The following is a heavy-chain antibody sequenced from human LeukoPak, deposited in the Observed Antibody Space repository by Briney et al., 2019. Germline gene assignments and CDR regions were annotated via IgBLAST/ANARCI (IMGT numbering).Heavy chain of an antibody. Sequence: PSETLSLTCTVSGGSISSYYWSWIRQPPGKGLEWIGYIYYSGSTNYNPSLKSRVTISVDTSKNQFSLKLSSVTAADTAVYYCAREDYDFWSGHNWFDPWGQGTLVTVSS. V-gene: IGHV4-59*12. J-gene: IGHJ5*02. CDR2: IYYSGST. CDR3: AREDYDFWSGHNWFDP. CDR1: GGSISSYY. D-gene: IGHD3-3*01.